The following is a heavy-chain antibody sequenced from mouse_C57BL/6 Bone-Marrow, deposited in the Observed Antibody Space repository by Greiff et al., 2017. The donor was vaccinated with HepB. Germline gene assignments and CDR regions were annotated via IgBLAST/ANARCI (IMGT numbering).Heavy chain of an antibody. V-gene: IGHV1-26*01. CDR3: ARGYDGFDY. Sequence: VQLQQSGPELVKPGASVKISCKASGYTFTDYYMNWVKQSHGKSLEWIGDINPNNGGTSYNQKFKVKATLTVDKSSSTAYMELRSLTSEDSAVYYCARGYDGFDYWGQGTTLTVSS. D-gene: IGHD2-2*01. CDR1: GYTFTDYY. CDR2: INPNNGGT. J-gene: IGHJ2*01.